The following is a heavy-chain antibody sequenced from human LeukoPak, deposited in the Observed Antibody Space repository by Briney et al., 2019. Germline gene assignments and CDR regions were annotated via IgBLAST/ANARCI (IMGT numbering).Heavy chain of an antibody. Sequence: GGRLRLSCAASGFIFSTYAMTWVRQAPRKGLEWVSTLSGSGGTSYFADSVKGRFTISRDNSKNTLDLQMNSLRPEDTAVYFCARESGRTWGYFDYWGQGTLVTVSS. V-gene: IGHV3-23*01. CDR3: ARESGRTWGYFDY. CDR1: GFIFSTYA. CDR2: LSGSGGTS. J-gene: IGHJ4*02. D-gene: IGHD2-15*01.